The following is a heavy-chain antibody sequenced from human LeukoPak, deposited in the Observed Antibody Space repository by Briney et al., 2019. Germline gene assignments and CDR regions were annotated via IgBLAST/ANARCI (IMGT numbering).Heavy chain of an antibody. D-gene: IGHD5-24*01. CDR1: GGSISTYY. V-gene: IGHV4-59*08. J-gene: IGHJ3*02. Sequence: KPSETLSLTCTVSGGSISTYYWNWLRQPPGKGLEWIGYISYTGSTNYSPSLKSRVTMSVDTSKNQFSLKLSSATAADTAVYYCARLRELAALHDALDIWGQGTMVTVCS. CDR2: ISYTGST. CDR3: ARLRELAALHDALDI.